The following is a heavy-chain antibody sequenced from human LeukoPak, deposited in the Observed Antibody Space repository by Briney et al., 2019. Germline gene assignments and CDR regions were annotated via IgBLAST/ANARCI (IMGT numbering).Heavy chain of an antibody. CDR2: FNVYIGNT. V-gene: IGHV1-18*01. Sequence: ASVKVSCKASGYTFTSYGISWVRRAPGQGLGWMGWFNVYIGNTNYAQKLQGRVTMTTDTSTSTAYMELRSLRSNDTAVYYCARDRHYDFWSGSIVYYYGMDVWGQGTTATVSS. CDR3: ARDRHYDFWSGSIVYYYGMDV. J-gene: IGHJ6*02. D-gene: IGHD3-3*01. CDR1: GYTFTSYG.